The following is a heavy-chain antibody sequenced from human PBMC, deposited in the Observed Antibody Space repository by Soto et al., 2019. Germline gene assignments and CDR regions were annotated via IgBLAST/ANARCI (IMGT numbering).Heavy chain of an antibody. CDR2: IYYSGST. CDR1: VGSISSGDYY. D-gene: IGHD3-10*01. J-gene: IGHJ4*02. CDR3: ARAPMVRGVLTTYNDY. V-gene: IGHV4-30-4*01. Sequence: KPSETLSLACTFSVGSISSGDYYWSWIRQPPGKGLEWIGYIYYSGSTYYNPSLKSRVTISVDTSKNQFSLKLSSVTAADTAVYYCARAPMVRGVLTTYNDYWGQGTLVTVSS.